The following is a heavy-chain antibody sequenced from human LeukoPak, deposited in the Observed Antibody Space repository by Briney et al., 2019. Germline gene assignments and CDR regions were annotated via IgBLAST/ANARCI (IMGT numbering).Heavy chain of an antibody. CDR1: GFTFSSYA. V-gene: IGHV3-23*01. Sequence: GGSLRLSCAASGFTFSSYAMSWVRQAPGKGLEWVTAISGSGGSTYYADSVKGRFTISRDNSKNTLYLQMNSLRAEDTAVYYCAKDFMDIVVVPAAITGYWGQGTLVTVSS. CDR3: AKDFMDIVVVPAAITGY. CDR2: ISGSGGST. J-gene: IGHJ4*02. D-gene: IGHD2-2*03.